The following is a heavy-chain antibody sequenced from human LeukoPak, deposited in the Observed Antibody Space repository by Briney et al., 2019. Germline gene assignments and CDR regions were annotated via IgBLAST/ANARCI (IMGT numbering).Heavy chain of an antibody. CDR2: INKDGSLT. CDR3: VRVGEDYGDRWDF. J-gene: IGHJ4*02. V-gene: IGHV3-74*01. D-gene: IGHD4-17*01. CDR1: GFFFRSYW. Sequence: GGSLRFSCAASGFFFRSYWMHWFRQAPGKELVWFSRINKDGSLTTYADSVKGRFTISRDNAKNTLYLKMNSLRAEDTAVYYCVRVGEDYGDRWDFWGQGALVTVSS.